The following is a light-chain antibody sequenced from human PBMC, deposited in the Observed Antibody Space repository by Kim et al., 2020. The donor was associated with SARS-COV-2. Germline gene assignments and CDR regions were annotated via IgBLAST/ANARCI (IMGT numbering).Light chain of an antibody. CDR1: SLRSYY. CDR2: GKN. J-gene: IGLJ2*01. Sequence: VALGQTVRITCQGDSLRSYYATWYQQKPGQAPILVIYGKNNRPSGIPDRFSGSSSGNTASLTIAGTQAGDEADYYCNSRDSNDNVVFGGGTKLTVL. V-gene: IGLV3-19*01. CDR3: NSRDSNDNVV.